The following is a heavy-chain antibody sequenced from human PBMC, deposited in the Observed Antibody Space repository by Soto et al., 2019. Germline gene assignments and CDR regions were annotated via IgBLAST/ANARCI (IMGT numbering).Heavy chain of an antibody. J-gene: IGHJ4*02. CDR2: LKSKNDGGTT. CDR1: GFTFTNAW. D-gene: IGHD3-16*01. Sequence: EVQLVESGGGLVEPGGSLRLSCVASGFTFTNAWLNWVRQAPGKGLEWVGRLKSKNDGGTTDYAAPVKGRFTISRDDSENTVYLQMNSLKTEDTAVYYCAADLPDWGAYAFDYWGQGTLVTVSA. CDR3: AADLPDWGAYAFDY. V-gene: IGHV3-15*07.